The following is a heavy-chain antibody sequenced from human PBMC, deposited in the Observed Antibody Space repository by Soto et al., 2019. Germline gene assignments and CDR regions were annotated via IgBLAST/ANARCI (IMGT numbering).Heavy chain of an antibody. D-gene: IGHD3-10*01. CDR2: ISAYNGNT. CDR3: ARGPRFGYYYGSGSYH. J-gene: IGHJ5*02. CDR1: GYTFTSYG. Sequence: ASVKVSCKASGYTFTSYGISWVRQAPGQGLEWMGWISAYNGNTNYAQKLQGRVTMTRNTSISTAYMELSSLRSEDTAVYYCARGPRFGYYYGSGSYHWGQGTLVTVSS. V-gene: IGHV1-18*01.